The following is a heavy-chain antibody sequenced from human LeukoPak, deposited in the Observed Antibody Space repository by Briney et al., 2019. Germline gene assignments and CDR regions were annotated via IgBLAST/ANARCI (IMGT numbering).Heavy chain of an antibody. D-gene: IGHD2-15*01. J-gene: IGHJ5*02. CDR3: ARDQRSCSGGSCYPGWFAP. Sequence: SETLSLTCTVSGGSISSSSYYWGWIRQPPGKGLEWIGSIYYSGSSYYNPSLKSRVTISVDTSKNQFSLKLSSVTAADTAVYYCARDQRSCSGGSCYPGWFAPWGQGTLVTVSS. V-gene: IGHV4-39*07. CDR1: GGSISSSSYY. CDR2: IYYSGSS.